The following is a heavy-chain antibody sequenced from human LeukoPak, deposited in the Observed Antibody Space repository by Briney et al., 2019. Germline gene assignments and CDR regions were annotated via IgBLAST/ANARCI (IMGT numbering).Heavy chain of an antibody. CDR1: GFTFSSYW. CDR3: ARDTGGGYSCYDC. CDR2: IKQDGSEK. Sequence: GGSLRLSCAASGFTFSSYWMTWIRQSPGKGLERVSNIKQDGSEKYYVDSVKGRFTISRDNAKNSLYLQMNSLRAEDTAVYYCARDTGGGYSCYDCWGQGTLVTVSS. V-gene: IGHV3-7*01. J-gene: IGHJ4*02. D-gene: IGHD5-18*01.